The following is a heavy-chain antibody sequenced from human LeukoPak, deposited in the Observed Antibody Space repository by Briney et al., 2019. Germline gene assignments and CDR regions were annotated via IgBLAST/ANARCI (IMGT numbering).Heavy chain of an antibody. CDR3: ARDDSSGYWKGNWFDP. CDR2: IYTSGST. J-gene: IGHJ5*02. D-gene: IGHD3-22*01. V-gene: IGHV4-61*02. CDR1: GGSISSGSYY. Sequence: PSQTLSLTCTVSGGSISSGSYYWSWIRQLAGKGLDWIGRIYTSGSTNYNPSLKSRVTISVDTSKNQFSLKLSSVTAADTAVYYCARDDSSGYWKGNWFDPWGQGTLVTVSS.